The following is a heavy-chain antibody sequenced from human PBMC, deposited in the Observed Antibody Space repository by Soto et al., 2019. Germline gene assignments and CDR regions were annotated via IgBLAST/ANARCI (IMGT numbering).Heavy chain of an antibody. CDR2: ISGSGGST. CDR1: GFTFSSYA. Sequence: EVQLLESGGGLVQPVGSLRLSCAASGFTFSSYAMSWVRQAPGKGLEWVSAISGSGGSTYYADSVKGRFTISRDNSKNTLYLQMNSLRAEDTAVYYCAKLGGSSSCGLYFQHWGQGTLVTVSS. CDR3: AKLGGSSSCGLYFQH. J-gene: IGHJ1*01. D-gene: IGHD6-6*01. V-gene: IGHV3-23*01.